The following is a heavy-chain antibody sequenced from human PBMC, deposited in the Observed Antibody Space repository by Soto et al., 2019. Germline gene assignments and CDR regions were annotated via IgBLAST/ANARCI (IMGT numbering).Heavy chain of an antibody. CDR2: FDPEDGET. D-gene: IGHD1-26*01. V-gene: IGHV1-24*01. CDR3: ATGLSGRYCERAFVI. J-gene: IGHJ3*02. Sequence: GASVKVSCKVSGYTLTELSMHWVRQAPGKGLEWMGGFDPEDGETIYAQKFQGRVTMTEDTSTDTAYMELSSLRSEDTAVYYCATGLSGRYCERAFVISYQATMVSV. CDR1: GYTLTELS.